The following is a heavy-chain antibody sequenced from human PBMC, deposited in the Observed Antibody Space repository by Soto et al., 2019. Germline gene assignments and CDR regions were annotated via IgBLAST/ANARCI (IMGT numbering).Heavy chain of an antibody. V-gene: IGHV3-15*01. CDR2: IKSKTDGGTT. J-gene: IGHJ4*02. CDR1: GFTFSNAW. CDR3: TTDPFPTWFDY. Sequence: PWGSLRLSCAASGFTFSNAWMSWVRQAPGKGLEWVGRIKSKTDGGTTDYAAPVKGRFTISRDDSKNTLYLQMNSLKTEDTAVYYCTTDPFPTWFDYWGQGTLVTVSS.